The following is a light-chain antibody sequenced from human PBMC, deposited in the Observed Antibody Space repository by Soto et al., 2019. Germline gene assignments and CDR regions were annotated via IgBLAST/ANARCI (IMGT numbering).Light chain of an antibody. CDR3: AARDDSLMGWV. V-gene: IGLV1-44*01. CDR1: SSNIGSSS. J-gene: IGLJ3*02. Sequence: QTVVTQPPSASGTPGQRVTISCSGSSSNIGSSSVNWYQQLPGTAPKLLIYSNNQRPSGVPDRFSGSRSGSSASLAISGLQSEDEADYYCAARDDSLMGWVFGGGTKVTVL. CDR2: SNN.